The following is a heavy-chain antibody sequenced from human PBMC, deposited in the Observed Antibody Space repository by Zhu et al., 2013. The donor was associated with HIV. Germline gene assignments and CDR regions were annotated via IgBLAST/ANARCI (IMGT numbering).Heavy chain of an antibody. D-gene: IGHD4-17*01. J-gene: IGHJ4*02. CDR2: IDQSGST. CDR3: ARHAVTHYFFDY. Sequence: QMQLQQWGAGLLKPSETLSLTCAVYGGSFSGYYWSWIRQPPGKGLEYIGEIDQSGSTNYNPSLKSRVIIFLDTSKNQFSLKLNSVTAADTAVYFCARHAVTHYFFDYWAGAPWSPSPQ. CDR1: GGSFSGYY. V-gene: IGHV4-34*02.